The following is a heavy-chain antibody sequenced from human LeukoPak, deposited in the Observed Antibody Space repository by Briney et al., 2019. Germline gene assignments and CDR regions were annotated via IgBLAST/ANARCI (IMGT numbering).Heavy chain of an antibody. J-gene: IGHJ4*02. V-gene: IGHV3-33*01. Sequence: GRSLRLSCAASGFTFSSYGMHWVRQAPGKGLEWVAVIWYDGSNKYYADSVKGRFTISRDNSKKTLYLQMNSLRAEDTAVYYCARDMYCSSTSCYYFFDYWGQGTLVTVSS. CDR1: GFTFSSYG. CDR2: IWYDGSNK. CDR3: ARDMYCSSTSCYYFFDY. D-gene: IGHD2-2*01.